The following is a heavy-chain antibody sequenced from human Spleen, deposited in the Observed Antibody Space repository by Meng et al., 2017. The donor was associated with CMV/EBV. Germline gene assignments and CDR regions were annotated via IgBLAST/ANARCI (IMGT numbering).Heavy chain of an antibody. CDR3: ARVRPVGGGYYFDY. J-gene: IGHJ4*02. Sequence: GESLKISCKGSGYKFTSYWIGWVRQMPGKGLEWMGIIYPGDSDTRYSPSFQGQVTISADKSIDTTDLQWSSLKASDNAMYYCARVRPVGGGYYFDYWGQGSLVTVSS. CDR2: IYPGDSDT. D-gene: IGHD6-19*01. CDR1: GYKFTSYW. V-gene: IGHV5-51*01.